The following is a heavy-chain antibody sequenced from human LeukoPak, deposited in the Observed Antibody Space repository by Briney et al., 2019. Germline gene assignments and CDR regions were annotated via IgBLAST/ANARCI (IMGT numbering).Heavy chain of an antibody. V-gene: IGHV1-69*13. Sequence: ASVKVSCKVSGGTFKNYAINWVRQAPGQGLEWVGGIIVMFETPTYAQKFRGRVTFTVDESTSSAHMELNSLTSEDTAIYYCTRLTYTKGWYFDYWGLGTPVTVSS. D-gene: IGHD4-11*01. J-gene: IGHJ4*02. CDR3: TRLTYTKGWYFDY. CDR1: GGTFKNYA. CDR2: IIVMFETP.